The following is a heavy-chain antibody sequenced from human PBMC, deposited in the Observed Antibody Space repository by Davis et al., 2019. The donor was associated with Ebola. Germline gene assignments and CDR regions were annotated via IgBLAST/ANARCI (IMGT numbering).Heavy chain of an antibody. CDR3: ARVGGGYDSSGLHFDY. J-gene: IGHJ4*02. CDR1: GFSFSSYG. CDR2: IWYDGSNK. D-gene: IGHD3-22*01. V-gene: IGHV3-33*01. Sequence: PGGSLRPSCAASGFSFSSYGMHWVRPAPGKGLEWVAVIWYDGSNKYYADSVKGRFTISRDNSKNTRYLQMNSLRAEDTAVDYCARVGGGYDSSGLHFDYWGQGTLVTVSS.